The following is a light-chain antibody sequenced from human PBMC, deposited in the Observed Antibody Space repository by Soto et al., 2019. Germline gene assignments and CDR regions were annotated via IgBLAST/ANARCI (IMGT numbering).Light chain of an antibody. Sequence: EIVLTQSPGTLSLSPGERATLSCRASQSVSSSSLAWYQQNPGQAPRLLIYGASTRATGIPARFSGSGSGTEYSLTISSLQSEDFVLYYCQQYSEWPLTFGGGTKV. CDR2: GAS. CDR3: QQYSEWPLT. CDR1: QSVSSS. J-gene: IGKJ4*01. V-gene: IGKV3-15*01.